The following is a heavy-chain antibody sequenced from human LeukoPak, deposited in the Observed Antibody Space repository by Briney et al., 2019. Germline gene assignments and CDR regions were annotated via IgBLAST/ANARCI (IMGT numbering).Heavy chain of an antibody. D-gene: IGHD1-26*01. J-gene: IGHJ5*02. CDR3: ARASGATSWFDP. V-gene: IGHV3-30*03. CDR1: GFTFSSYG. Sequence: SGGSLRLSCAASGFTFSSYGMHWVRQAPGKGLEWVAVISYDGGNKYYADSVKGRFTISRDNSKNTLYLQMNSLRAEDTAVYYCARASGATSWFDPWGQGTLVTVSS. CDR2: ISYDGGNK.